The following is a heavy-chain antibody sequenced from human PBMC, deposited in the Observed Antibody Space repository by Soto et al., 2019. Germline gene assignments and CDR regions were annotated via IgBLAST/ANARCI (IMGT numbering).Heavy chain of an antibody. J-gene: IGHJ6*03. V-gene: IGHV4-59*08. Sequence: SETLSLTCTVSGGSISSYYWSWIRQPPGKGLEWIGYIYYSGSTNYNPSLKSRVTISVDTSKNQFSLKLSSVTAADTAVYYCARHDDCSGGSCYAGGPYYYYYYMDVWGKGTTVTVSS. CDR2: IYYSGST. CDR1: GGSISSYY. D-gene: IGHD2-15*01. CDR3: ARHDDCSGGSCYAGGPYYYYYYMDV.